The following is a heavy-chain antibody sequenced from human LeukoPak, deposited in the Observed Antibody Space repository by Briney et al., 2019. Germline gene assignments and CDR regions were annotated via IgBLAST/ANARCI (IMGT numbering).Heavy chain of an antibody. V-gene: IGHV3-53*01. Sequence: GGSLRLSCAASGFTVSSNYMSWVRQAPGKGLEWVSVIYSGGSTYYADSVKGRFTISRDNSKNTLYLQMNSLRAEDTAVYYCASTYSSGWYTDAFDIWGQGTMVTVSS. CDR3: ASTYSSGWYTDAFDI. CDR1: GFTVSSNY. CDR2: IYSGGST. J-gene: IGHJ3*02. D-gene: IGHD6-19*01.